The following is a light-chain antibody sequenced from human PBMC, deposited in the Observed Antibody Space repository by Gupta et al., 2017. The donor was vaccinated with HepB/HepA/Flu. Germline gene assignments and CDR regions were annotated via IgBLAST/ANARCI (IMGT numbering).Light chain of an antibody. Sequence: SYVLTQPPSVSVAPGETVRITCGGDNIGSYSVHWYHQTPGQAPVLVLHADSDRPSGIPDRFSGSNSGNTATLTISRVEVGDEADYYCQVWARDSDHVVFGGGTKLTVL. CDR3: QVWARDSDHVV. J-gene: IGLJ3*02. CDR2: ADS. V-gene: IGLV3-21*02. CDR1: NIGSYS.